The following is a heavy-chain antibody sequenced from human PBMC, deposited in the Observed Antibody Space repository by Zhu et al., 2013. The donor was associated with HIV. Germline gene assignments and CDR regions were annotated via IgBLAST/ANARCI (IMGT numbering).Heavy chain of an antibody. D-gene: IGHD5-18*01. CDR3: ARGKVQGYSYGYYYYYGMDV. V-gene: IGHV1-69*01. Sequence: QVQLVQSGAEVKKPGSSVKVSCKASGGTFSSYAISWVRQAPGQGLEWMGGIIPIFGTANYAQKFQGRVTITADESTSTAYMELSSLRSEDTAVYYCARGKVQGYSYGYYYYYGMDVWGQGTTVTGLL. CDR1: GGTFSSYA. J-gene: IGHJ6*02. CDR2: IIPIFGTA.